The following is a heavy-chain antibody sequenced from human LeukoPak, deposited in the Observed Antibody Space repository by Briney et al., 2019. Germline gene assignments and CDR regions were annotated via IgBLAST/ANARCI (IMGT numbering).Heavy chain of an antibody. D-gene: IGHD5-12*01. CDR2: ISGSGGST. CDR1: GFTFSSNA. V-gene: IGHV3-23*01. J-gene: IGHJ5*02. CDR3: ANGGRYSPGFDP. Sequence: PGGSLRLSCAAAGFTFSSNAMSWVRQAPGKGLEWVSAISGSGGSTYYADSVKGRFTISRDNSKNTLYLQINSLRAEDTAVYYCANGGRYSPGFDPWGQGTLVTVSS.